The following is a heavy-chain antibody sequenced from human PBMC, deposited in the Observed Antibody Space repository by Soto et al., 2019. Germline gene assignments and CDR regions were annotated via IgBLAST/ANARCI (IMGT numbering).Heavy chain of an antibody. J-gene: IGHJ4*02. D-gene: IGHD6-19*01. CDR2: IGGSGGTT. Sequence: GGSLRLSCAASGFTFSSYAMSWVRQAPGKGLEWVSAIGGSGGTTYYADSVKGRFTISRDISKNTLYLQMTSLRAEDTAVYYCAKVSAYSSGWFDYWGQGTLVTVSS. CDR3: AKVSAYSSGWFDY. V-gene: IGHV3-23*01. CDR1: GFTFSSYA.